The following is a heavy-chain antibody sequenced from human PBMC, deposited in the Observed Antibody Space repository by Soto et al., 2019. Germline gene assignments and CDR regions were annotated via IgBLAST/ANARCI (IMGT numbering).Heavy chain of an antibody. CDR1: GGSFSGYY. CDR2: INHSGST. CDR3: ARSLVRGMDV. Sequence: PSETLPLTCAVFGGSFSGYYWSWIRQPPGKGLEWIGEINHSGSTNYNPSLKSRVTISVDTSKNQFSLKLSSVTAADTAVYYCARSLVRGMDVWGQGTTVTVSS. D-gene: IGHD6-6*01. J-gene: IGHJ6*02. V-gene: IGHV4-34*01.